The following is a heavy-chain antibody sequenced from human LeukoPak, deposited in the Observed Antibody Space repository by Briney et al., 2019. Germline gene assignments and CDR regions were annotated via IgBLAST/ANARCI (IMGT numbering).Heavy chain of an antibody. Sequence: GGSLRLSCAASGFTFGSYAMGWVRQAPGKGLDWVSVISGGGSTIYYADSVKGRFTISRDNSKNTLYLQMDNLRAEDTAVYYCAKKQGGNYPLDYWGQGTLVTVSS. V-gene: IGHV3-23*01. J-gene: IGHJ4*02. CDR2: ISGGGSTI. D-gene: IGHD3-3*01. CDR3: AKKQGGNYPLDY. CDR1: GFTFGSYA.